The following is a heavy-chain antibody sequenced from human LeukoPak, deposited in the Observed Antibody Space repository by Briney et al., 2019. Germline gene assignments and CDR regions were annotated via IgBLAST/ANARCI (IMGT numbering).Heavy chain of an antibody. CDR1: GGSISSYY. CDR2: IYYSGST. J-gene: IGHJ6*02. CDR3: ARQVSFGSDVGIYYYYGMDV. Sequence: SETLSLTCTVSGGSISSYYWSWIRQPPGKGLEWIGYIYYSGSTNYNPSLKSRVTISVDTSKNQFSLKLSSVTAADTAVYYCARQVSFGSDVGIYYYYGMDVWGQGTTVTVSS. D-gene: IGHD6-19*01. V-gene: IGHV4-59*01.